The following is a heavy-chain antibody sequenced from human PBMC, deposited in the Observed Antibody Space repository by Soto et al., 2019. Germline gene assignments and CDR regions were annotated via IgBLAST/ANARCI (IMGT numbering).Heavy chain of an antibody. V-gene: IGHV3-23*01. Sequence: WWSLRLSCLASVFSFSSYAMSWVRQAPGKGLEWVSVISGSDGSTYYADSVKGRFTISRDNSKNTLYLQMNSLRAEDTAVYYCARLGYFDNSGYSYFDSWGHGTLVTVSS. CDR2: ISGSDGST. CDR3: ARLGYFDNSGYSYFDS. J-gene: IGHJ5*01. D-gene: IGHD3-22*01. CDR1: VFSFSSYA.